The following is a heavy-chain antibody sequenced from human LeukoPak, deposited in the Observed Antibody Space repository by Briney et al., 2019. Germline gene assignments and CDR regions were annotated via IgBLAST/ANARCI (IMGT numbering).Heavy chain of an antibody. CDR3: TRDNVLLWFGDLNGMDV. CDR2: IRSKAYGGTT. V-gene: IGHV3-49*05. J-gene: IGHJ6*02. CDR1: GFTFSDYY. D-gene: IGHD3-10*01. Sequence: KPGGSLRLSCAASGFTFSDYYMSWIRQAPGKGLEWVGFIRSKAYGGTTEYAASVKGRFTISRDDSKSIAYLQMNSLKTEDTAVYYCTRDNVLLWFGDLNGMDVWGQGTTVTVSS.